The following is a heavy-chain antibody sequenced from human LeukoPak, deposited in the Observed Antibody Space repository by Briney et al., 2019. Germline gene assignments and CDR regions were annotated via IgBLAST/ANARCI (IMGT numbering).Heavy chain of an antibody. J-gene: IGHJ4*02. D-gene: IGHD3-9*01. V-gene: IGHV3-20*04. CDR2: INWNGGST. Sequence: GGSLRLSCAASGFTFSSYSMNWVRQAPGKGLEWVSGINWNGGSTGYADSVKGRFTISRDNAKNSLYLQMNSLRAEDTALYYCARAHETFNILTGYIDYWGQGTLVTVSS. CDR3: ARAHETFNILTGYIDY. CDR1: GFTFSSYS.